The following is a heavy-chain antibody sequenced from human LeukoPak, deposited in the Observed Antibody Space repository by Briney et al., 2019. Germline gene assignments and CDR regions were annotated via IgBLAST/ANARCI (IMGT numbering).Heavy chain of an antibody. CDR3: ARESSSWDSYGMDV. Sequence: SETLSLTCTVSGGSISSYYWSWIRQPAGKGLEWIGRIYTSGSTNYNPSLKSRVTMSVDTSKNQFSLKLSSVTAADTAVYYCARESSSWDSYGMDVWGQGTTVTVSS. V-gene: IGHV4-4*07. CDR2: IYTSGST. D-gene: IGHD6-13*01. CDR1: GGSISSYY. J-gene: IGHJ6*02.